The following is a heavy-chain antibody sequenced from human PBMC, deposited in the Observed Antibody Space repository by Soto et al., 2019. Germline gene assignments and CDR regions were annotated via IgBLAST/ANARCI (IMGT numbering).Heavy chain of an antibody. J-gene: IGHJ3*02. D-gene: IGHD1-20*01. V-gene: IGHV3-7*03. CDR3: ARADTRYKFLNWYDALDI. Sequence: GGSLRLSCGASGFIIRNYWMTWVRQAPGRGLEWVANIKIDGSETNYVDSVKGRFTISRDNAKNSLYLQMTNLRGDDTAVYFCARADTRYKFLNWYDALDIWGQGTMVTVSS. CDR1: GFIIRNYW. CDR2: IKIDGSET.